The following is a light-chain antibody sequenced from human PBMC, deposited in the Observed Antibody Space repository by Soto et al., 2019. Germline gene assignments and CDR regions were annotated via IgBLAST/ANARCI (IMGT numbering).Light chain of an antibody. CDR3: SAYTTSNTHV. V-gene: IGLV2-14*01. CDR2: DVY. Sequence: QSALTQPASVSGSPGQSITISCTGTSSDVGAYNYVSWYQQHPGKVPKLMNYDVYSRPSGVSNRITGSKSGNTASLTISGLQAEDEADYYCSAYTTSNTHVFGGGTKVTVL. J-gene: IGLJ1*01. CDR1: SSDVGAYNY.